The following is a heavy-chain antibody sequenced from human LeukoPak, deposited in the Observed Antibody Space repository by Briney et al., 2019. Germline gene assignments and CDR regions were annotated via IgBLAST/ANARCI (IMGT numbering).Heavy chain of an antibody. CDR3: AKDSLYYDSSGYYRGDFFDY. J-gene: IGHJ4*02. V-gene: IGHV3-23*01. CDR2: ISGSGGST. D-gene: IGHD3-22*01. CDR1: GLTFGSYA. Sequence: GGSLRLSCAASGLTFGSYAMSWVRQAPGKGLEWVSAISGSGGSTYYADSVKGRFTISRDNSKNTLYLQMNSLRAEDTAVYYCAKDSLYYDSSGYYRGDFFDYWGQGTLVTVSS.